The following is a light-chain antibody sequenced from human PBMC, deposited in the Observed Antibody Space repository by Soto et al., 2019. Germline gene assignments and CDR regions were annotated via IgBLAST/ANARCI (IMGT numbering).Light chain of an antibody. J-gene: IGLJ1*01. CDR3: SSYTSSSPYV. Sequence: QSVLTQPPSVSGAPGQRVTISCTGTSSDVGGYNYVSWYQQHPGKAPKLMIYEVSNRPSGVSNRFSGSKSGNTASLTISGLQAEDEADYYCSSYTSSSPYVFGTGTKVTVL. CDR2: EVS. CDR1: SSDVGGYNY. V-gene: IGLV2-14*01.